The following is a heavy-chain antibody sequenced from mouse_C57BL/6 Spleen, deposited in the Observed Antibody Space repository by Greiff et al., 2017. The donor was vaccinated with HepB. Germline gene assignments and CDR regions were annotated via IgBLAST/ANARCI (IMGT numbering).Heavy chain of an antibody. V-gene: IGHV1-80*01. D-gene: IGHD1-1*01. Sequence: VQLQQSGAELVKPGASVKISCKASGYAFSSYWMNWVKQRPGKGLEWIGQIYPGDGDTNYNGKFKGKATLTADKSSSTAYMQLSSLTSEDAAVYFFARGGGSSGDYAMDYWGQGTSVTVSS. CDR2: IYPGDGDT. J-gene: IGHJ4*01. CDR1: GYAFSSYW. CDR3: ARGGGSSGDYAMDY.